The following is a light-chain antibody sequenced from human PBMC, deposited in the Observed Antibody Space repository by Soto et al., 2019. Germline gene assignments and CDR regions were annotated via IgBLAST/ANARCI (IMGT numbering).Light chain of an antibody. V-gene: IGKV1-39*01. J-gene: IGKJ5*01. CDR1: QTISRN. CDR2: AAS. Sequence: DIQMTQSPSSLSASVGDRVTIPCRASQTISRNLNWYQPKPGKAPKLLIYAASSLQSGVPSRFSGSGSGTDFTLAISSLQPEDFATYYCQQSDSIPITFGQGTRLEIK. CDR3: QQSDSIPIT.